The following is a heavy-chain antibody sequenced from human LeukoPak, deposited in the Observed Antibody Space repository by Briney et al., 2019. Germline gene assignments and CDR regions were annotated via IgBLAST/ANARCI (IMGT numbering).Heavy chain of an antibody. CDR1: GGFISSYY. CDR2: IYTSGST. Sequence: SETLSLTCTVSGGFISSYYWSWIRQPAGKGLEWIGRIYTSGSTNYNPSLKSRVTMSVDTSKNQFSLKLSSVTAADTAVYYCARDRYYYDSSGYSQLDYWGQGTLVTVSS. CDR3: ARDRYYYDSSGYSQLDY. D-gene: IGHD3-22*01. V-gene: IGHV4-4*07. J-gene: IGHJ4*02.